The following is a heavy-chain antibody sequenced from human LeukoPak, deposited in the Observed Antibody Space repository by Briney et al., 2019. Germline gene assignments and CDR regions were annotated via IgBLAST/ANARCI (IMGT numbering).Heavy chain of an antibody. CDR2: IYTGGST. CDR1: GGSISSGSYY. Sequence: SETLSLTCTVSGGSISSGSYYWSWIRQPAGKGLEWIGRIYTGGSTNYNPSLKSRVTISVDTSKNQFSLKLSSVTAADTAVYYCARNRAAVSRFDYWGQGTLVTVSS. V-gene: IGHV4-61*02. J-gene: IGHJ4*02. CDR3: ARNRAAVSRFDY. D-gene: IGHD5/OR15-5a*01.